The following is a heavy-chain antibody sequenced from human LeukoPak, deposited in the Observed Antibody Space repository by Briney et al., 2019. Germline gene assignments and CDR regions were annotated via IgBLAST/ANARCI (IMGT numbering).Heavy chain of an antibody. CDR3: AKGIYGDYALDS. CDR1: GFSFRTYA. D-gene: IGHD4-17*01. V-gene: IGHV3-23*01. J-gene: IGHJ4*02. CDR2: ISASSVST. Sequence: GGSLRLSCAASGFSFRTYAMTWVRQAPGKGLEWVSGISASSVSTHYADSVKGRFTISRDNSKNTLYLQMNSLRAEDTAIYYCAKGIYGDYALDSWGQGTLVTVSS.